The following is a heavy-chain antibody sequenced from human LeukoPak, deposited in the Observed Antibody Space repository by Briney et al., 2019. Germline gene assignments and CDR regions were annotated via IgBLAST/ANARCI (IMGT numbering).Heavy chain of an antibody. CDR3: ARVEVGSYYGLDY. J-gene: IGHJ4*02. D-gene: IGHD1-26*01. CDR1: VGSMSRYY. CDR2: IYYSGST. Sequence: SETLSLTCTLSVGSMSRYYWSWLRQPPGRGLEWIGYIYYSGSTNYNPSLKSRATISVDTSKNQFSLKLSSVTAAATAVYYCARVEVGSYYGLDYCGQGAPVTVSS. V-gene: IGHV4-59*01.